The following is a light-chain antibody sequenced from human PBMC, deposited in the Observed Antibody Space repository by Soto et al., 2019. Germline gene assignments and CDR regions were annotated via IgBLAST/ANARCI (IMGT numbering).Light chain of an antibody. CDR3: HHFDDSTLHT. CDR2: GAS. J-gene: IGKJ2*01. V-gene: IGKV3-20*01. Sequence: EIVLTQSPGTLSLSPGERATLSCRASQSFSSNYLAWYQQKPGQAPRLLIYGASSRATGIPDRFSGSGSGTDFTLTISRLEPEDFAVYYCHHFDDSTLHTFGQGTKLEIK. CDR1: QSFSSNY.